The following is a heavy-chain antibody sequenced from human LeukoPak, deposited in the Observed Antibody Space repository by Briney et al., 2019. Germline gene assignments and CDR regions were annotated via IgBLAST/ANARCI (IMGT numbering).Heavy chain of an antibody. CDR3: ARDVVVPADERGKVGFDP. J-gene: IGHJ5*02. CDR2: INHSGST. V-gene: IGHV4-34*01. D-gene: IGHD2-2*01. CDR1: GGSFSGYY. Sequence: SETLSLTCAVYGGSFSGYYWSWIRQPPGKGLEWIGEINHSGSTNYNPSLKSRVTISVDTSKNQFSLKLSSVTAADTAVCYCARDVVVPADERGKVGFDPWGQGTLVTVSS.